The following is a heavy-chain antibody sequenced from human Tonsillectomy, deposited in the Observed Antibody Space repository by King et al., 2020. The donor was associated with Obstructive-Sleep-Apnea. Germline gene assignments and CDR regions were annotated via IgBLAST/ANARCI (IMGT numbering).Heavy chain of an antibody. CDR3: ARGLTVVTSSWVPFDY. J-gene: IGHJ4*02. Sequence: QLQESGPGLVKPSETLSLTCTVSGGSISSYYWSWIRQSPGKGLEWIGYIYYSGTTNYTPSLKCRVTISVDTSKHQFSLKLGFVTAADTAVYYCARGLTVVTSSWVPFDYWGQGTLVTVSS. CDR1: GGSISSYY. V-gene: IGHV4-59*01. CDR2: IYYSGTT. D-gene: IGHD4-23*01.